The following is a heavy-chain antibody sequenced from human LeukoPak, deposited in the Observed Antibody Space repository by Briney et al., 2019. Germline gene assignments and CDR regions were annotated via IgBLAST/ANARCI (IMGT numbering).Heavy chain of an antibody. V-gene: IGHV4-4*07. J-gene: IGHJ2*01. Sequence: SETLSLTCTVSGGSIYTNYWSWLRQPAGKGLEWVGRIYISRGTNYNPSLRSRGTMSVDTSKAQLSLRLSSVTAADTAVYYCARTLGATPSTRWYFDLWGPGTLVTVSS. CDR3: ARTLGATPSTRWYFDL. D-gene: IGHD2-2*01. CDR1: GGSIYTNY. CDR2: IYISRGT.